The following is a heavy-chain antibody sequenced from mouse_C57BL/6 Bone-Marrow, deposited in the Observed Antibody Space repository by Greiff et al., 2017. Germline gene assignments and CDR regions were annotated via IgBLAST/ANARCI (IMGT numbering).Heavy chain of an antibody. D-gene: IGHD2-4*01. CDR3: ASSYDYDDYTMDY. V-gene: IGHV1-64*01. Sequence: QVQLQQPGAELVKPGASVKLSCKASGYTFTNYWMHWVKQRPGQGLEWIGMMHPNGGSPDYNEKFKSEATLSVDKSSRTAYMELSSLTSEDSAVYYGASSYDYDDYTMDYWGQGNSVTVSS. J-gene: IGHJ4*01. CDR2: MHPNGGSP. CDR1: GYTFTNYW.